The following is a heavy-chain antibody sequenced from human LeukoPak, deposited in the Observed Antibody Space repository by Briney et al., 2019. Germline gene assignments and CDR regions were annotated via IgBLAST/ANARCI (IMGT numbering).Heavy chain of an antibody. J-gene: IGHJ4*02. V-gene: IGHV1-69*05. CDR2: ITPIFGTA. CDR3: AREDRGYCSGGSCLYYFDY. D-gene: IGHD2-15*01. Sequence: ASVKVSCKASGGTFSSYAISWVRQAPGQGLEWIGGITPIFGTANYAQKFQGRVTITTDESTSTAYMELSSLRSEDTAVYYCAREDRGYCSGGSCLYYFDYWGQGTLVTVSS. CDR1: GGTFSSYA.